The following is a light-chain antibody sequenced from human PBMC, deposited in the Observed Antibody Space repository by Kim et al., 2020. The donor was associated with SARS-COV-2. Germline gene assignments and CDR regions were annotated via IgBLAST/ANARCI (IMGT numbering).Light chain of an antibody. CDR3: QQYDNWPPLT. CDR2: GAS. Sequence: EIVLTQSPVTLSVSPGERATLSCRASQSVSSNLAWYQQKPGQAPRLLIFGASTRATGIPARFSGSWSGTEFTLTISSLQSEDFAVYFCQQYDNWPPLTFGGGTKVDIK. CDR1: QSVSSN. J-gene: IGKJ4*01. V-gene: IGKV3-15*01.